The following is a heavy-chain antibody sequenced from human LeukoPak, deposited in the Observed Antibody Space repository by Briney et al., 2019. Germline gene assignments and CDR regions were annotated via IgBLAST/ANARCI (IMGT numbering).Heavy chain of an antibody. J-gene: IGHJ3*02. Sequence: GGSLRLSCAASGFTFSDHYMDWVRQAPGKGLEWVGCTRNKANSYTTEYAASVKGRFTISRDDSKNSLYLQMNSLKTEETAVYYCAREGSGWSGGFGAFDIWGQGTMVTVSS. V-gene: IGHV3-72*01. D-gene: IGHD6-19*01. CDR1: GFTFSDHY. CDR2: TRNKANSYTT. CDR3: AREGSGWSGGFGAFDI.